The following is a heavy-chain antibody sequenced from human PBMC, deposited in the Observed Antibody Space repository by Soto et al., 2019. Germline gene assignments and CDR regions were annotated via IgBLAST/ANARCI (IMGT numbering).Heavy chain of an antibody. CDR1: GYTFTSYD. D-gene: IGHD2-15*01. Sequence: GASVKVSCKASGYTFTSYDINWVRQATGQGLEWMGWMNPNSGNTGYAQKFQGRVTMTRNTSISTAYMELSSLRSEDTAVYCCARQPRVVAALVEWGQGTLVTVSS. CDR3: ARQPRVVAALVE. V-gene: IGHV1-8*01. J-gene: IGHJ4*02. CDR2: MNPNSGNT.